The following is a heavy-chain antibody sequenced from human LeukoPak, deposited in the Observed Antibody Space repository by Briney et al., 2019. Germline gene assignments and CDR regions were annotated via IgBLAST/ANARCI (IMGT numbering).Heavy chain of an antibody. CDR1: GFTFSDYY. J-gene: IGHJ6*02. Sequence: GGSLRLSCAASGFTFSDYYMSWVRQAPGKGLEWVSYISLSGSTVYYADSVKGRFTISRDNAKDSLYLQMNSLRAEDTAVYYCARDFTHTAVVIYYYGLDVWGQGTTVTVSS. D-gene: IGHD5-18*01. V-gene: IGHV3-11*01. CDR3: ARDFTHTAVVIYYYGLDV. CDR2: ISLSGSTV.